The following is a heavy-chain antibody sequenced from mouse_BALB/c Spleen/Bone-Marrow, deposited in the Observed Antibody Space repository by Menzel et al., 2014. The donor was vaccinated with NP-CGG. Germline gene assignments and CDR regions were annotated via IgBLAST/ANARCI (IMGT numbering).Heavy chain of an antibody. CDR1: GFNTKDAY. D-gene: IGHD2-1*01. J-gene: IGHJ4*01. CDR2: IDPANGNT. V-gene: IGHV14-3*02. CDR3: ARYGNYCYAMDY. Sequence: EVKLVESGAELVKPGASVKLSCTASGFNTKDAYMHWVKQRPEQGLEWIGRIDPANGNTKYDPKFQGKATITADTSSNTAYLQLSSLTSEDTAVYYCARYGNYCYAMDYWGQGTSVTVSS.